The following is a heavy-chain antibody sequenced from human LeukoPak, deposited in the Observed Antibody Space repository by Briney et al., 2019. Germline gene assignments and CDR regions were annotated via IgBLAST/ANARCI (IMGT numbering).Heavy chain of an antibody. V-gene: IGHV3-48*03. Sequence: GGSLRLSCAASGFTFSSYEMNWVRQAPGKGLEWVSYISSSGSTIYYADSVKGRFTISRDNSKNTLYLQMNSLRAEDTAVYYCAKGATTVTPPQHWGQGTLVTVSS. CDR3: AKGATTVTPPQH. D-gene: IGHD4-17*01. J-gene: IGHJ1*01. CDR2: ISSSGSTI. CDR1: GFTFSSYE.